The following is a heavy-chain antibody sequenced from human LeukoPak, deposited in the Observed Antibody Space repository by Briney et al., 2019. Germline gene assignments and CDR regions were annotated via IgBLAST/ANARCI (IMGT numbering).Heavy chain of an antibody. J-gene: IGHJ6*03. CDR1: GFTFSSYA. CDR3: ATQTLGYCSSTSCPEQIRAHMDV. Sequence: PGGSLRLSCAASGFTFSSYAMSWVRQAPGKGLEWVSAISGSGGSTYYADSVKGRFTISRDNSKNTLYLQMNSLRAEDTAVYYCATQTLGYCSSTSCPEQIRAHMDVWGKGTTVTVSS. V-gene: IGHV3-23*01. D-gene: IGHD2-2*01. CDR2: ISGSGGST.